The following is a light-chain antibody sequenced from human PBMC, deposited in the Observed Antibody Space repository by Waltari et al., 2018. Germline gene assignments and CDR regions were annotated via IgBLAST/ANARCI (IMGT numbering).Light chain of an antibody. Sequence: ELMMTQSPATLSVSPGDRATLSCRASQSVSSNLAWYQQKLGQAPRLLIYSASTRAAGVPDRFSGSGSGTQFTLTISSLQSEDFAVYYCQQYDNRPPYTVGQGTKLEMK. CDR2: SAS. V-gene: IGKV3-15*01. CDR1: QSVSSN. J-gene: IGKJ2*01. CDR3: QQYDNRPPYT.